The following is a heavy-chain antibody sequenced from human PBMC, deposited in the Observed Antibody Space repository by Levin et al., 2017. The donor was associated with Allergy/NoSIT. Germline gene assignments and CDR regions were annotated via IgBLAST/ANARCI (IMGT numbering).Heavy chain of an antibody. CDR2: ISPYNGDT. CDR3: AREAVAGTGGGY. Sequence: ASVKVSCKASGYTFTTYGISWVRQAPGQGLEWMGWISPYNGDTYYAQSLQDRVTMTADTSTSTVYMELRRLTSDDTALYYCAREAVAGTGGGYWGQGTLVTVSS. V-gene: IGHV1-18*01. J-gene: IGHJ4*02. CDR1: GYTFTTYG. D-gene: IGHD6-19*01.